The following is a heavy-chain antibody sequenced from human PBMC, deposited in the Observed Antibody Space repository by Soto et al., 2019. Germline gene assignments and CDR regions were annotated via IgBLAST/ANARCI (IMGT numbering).Heavy chain of an antibody. CDR2: INPTSGGT. CDR1: GYTFTGYY. CDR3: ARDHYSGSYLA. J-gene: IGHJ5*02. V-gene: IGHV1-2*02. D-gene: IGHD1-26*01. Sequence: GASVKVSCKASGYTFTGYYMHWVRQAPGQGLEWMGWINPTSGGTNYAQKFQGRVTITRDTSISTAYMELSRLRSDDPAVYYCARDHYSGSYLAWGQGTRVTVSS.